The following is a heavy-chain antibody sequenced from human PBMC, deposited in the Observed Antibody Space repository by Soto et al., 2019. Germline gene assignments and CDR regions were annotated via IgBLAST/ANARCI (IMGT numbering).Heavy chain of an antibody. CDR2: INAGNGNT. D-gene: IGHD6-19*01. CDR3: ARDRVWWLALQFDY. J-gene: IGHJ4*02. V-gene: IGHV1-3*01. CDR1: GYTFTSYA. Sequence: ASVKVSCKASGYTFTSYAMHWVRQAPGQRLEWMGWINAGNGNTKYSQKFQGRVTITRDTSASTAYMELSSLRSQDTAVYYCARDRVWWLALQFDYWGQGNMVAVSS.